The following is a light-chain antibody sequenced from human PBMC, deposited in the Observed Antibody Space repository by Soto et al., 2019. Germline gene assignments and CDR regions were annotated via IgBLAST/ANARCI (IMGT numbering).Light chain of an antibody. Sequence: EIVMTQSPATLSVSPGGRATLSCRASLGISSSLAWYQQKPGQAPRLLIYDASTRATGIPARFSGSGSGTEFTLTISSLQSEDFAVYYCQHYNNWPPEGTFGPGTKVDIK. CDR3: QHYNNWPPEGT. CDR1: LGISSS. J-gene: IGKJ3*01. CDR2: DAS. V-gene: IGKV3-15*01.